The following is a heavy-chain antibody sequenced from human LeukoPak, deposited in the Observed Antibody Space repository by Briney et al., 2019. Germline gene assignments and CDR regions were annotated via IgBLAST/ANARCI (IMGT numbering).Heavy chain of an antibody. V-gene: IGHV4-34*01. Sequence: SETLSLTCAVYGGSFSGYYWSWIRQPPGKGLEWIGEINHSGSTNYNPSLKSRVTISVDTSKNQFSLKLSSVTAADTAVYYCARTGGWWRPNDAFDIWGQGTMVTVSS. J-gene: IGHJ3*02. CDR1: GGSFSGYY. CDR3: ARTGGWWRPNDAFDI. CDR2: INHSGST. D-gene: IGHD2-21*02.